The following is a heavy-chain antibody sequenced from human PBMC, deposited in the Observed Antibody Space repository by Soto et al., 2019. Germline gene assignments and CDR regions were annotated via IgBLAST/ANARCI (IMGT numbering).Heavy chain of an antibody. Sequence: SETLSLTCTVSGGSISSGDYYWSWIRQPPGKGLEWIGYIYYSGSTYYNPSLKSRVTISVDTSKNQFSLKLSSVTAADTAVYYCARGTYYYDSSGSTNWFDPWGQGTLVTVSS. D-gene: IGHD3-22*01. J-gene: IGHJ5*02. CDR3: ARGTYYYDSSGSTNWFDP. CDR1: GGSISSGDYY. V-gene: IGHV4-30-4*01. CDR2: IYYSGST.